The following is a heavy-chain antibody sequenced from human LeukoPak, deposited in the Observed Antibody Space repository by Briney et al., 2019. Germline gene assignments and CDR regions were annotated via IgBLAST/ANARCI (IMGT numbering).Heavy chain of an antibody. CDR2: ISSSGSTI. CDR3: AEIGITMIGGV. Sequence: GGSLRLSCAASGFTFSSYEMNWVRQAPGKGLEWVSYISSSGSTIYYADSVKGRFTISRDNGKNSLYLQMNRLRAEDTAVYYCAEIGITMIGGVWGKGTTVTISS. J-gene: IGHJ6*04. CDR1: GFTFSSYE. D-gene: IGHD3-10*02. V-gene: IGHV3-48*03.